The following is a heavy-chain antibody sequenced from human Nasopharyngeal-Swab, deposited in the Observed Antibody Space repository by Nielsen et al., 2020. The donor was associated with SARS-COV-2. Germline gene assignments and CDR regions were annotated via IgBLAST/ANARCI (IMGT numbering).Heavy chain of an antibody. CDR3: ARDGLDYDFWSAYFMDV. V-gene: IGHV3-21*01. J-gene: IGHJ6*02. D-gene: IGHD3-3*01. CDR1: GFTFNNYN. CDR2: IGSSSSYI. Sequence: GESLKISCAASGFTFNNYNFNWVRQAPGKGLEWVSSIGSSSSYIYYADSVKGRFTISRDNAKHSLYLQMNSLRAEDTAVYYCARDGLDYDFWSAYFMDVWGQGPTVTVSS.